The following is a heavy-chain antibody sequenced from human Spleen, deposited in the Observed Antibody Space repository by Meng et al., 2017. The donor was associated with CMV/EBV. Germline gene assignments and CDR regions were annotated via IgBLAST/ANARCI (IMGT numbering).Heavy chain of an antibody. CDR3: AVTTGLFVDY. D-gene: IGHD3-22*01. CDR2: VYYSGST. J-gene: IGHJ4*02. CDR1: GDSISTYY. Sequence: SETLSLTCTVSGDSISTYYWSWIRQPPGKGLEWIGYVYYSGSTNYNPSLKSRVTMSVDTSKSQFSLKLNSVTAADTAVYFCAVTTGLFVDYWGQGTLVIVSS. V-gene: IGHV4-59*01.